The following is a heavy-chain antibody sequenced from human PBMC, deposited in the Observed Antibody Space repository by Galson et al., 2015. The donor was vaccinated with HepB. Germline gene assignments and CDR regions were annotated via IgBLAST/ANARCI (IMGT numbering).Heavy chain of an antibody. Sequence: QSGAEVKKPGESLRISCKGSGYSFTSYWISWVRQMPGKGLEWMGRIDPSDSYTNYSPSFQGHVTISADKSISTAYLQWSSLKASDTAMYYCARHWDGSDYYYYYMDVWGKGTTVTVSS. D-gene: IGHD1-26*01. CDR1: GYSFTSYW. V-gene: IGHV5-10-1*01. CDR2: IDPSDSYT. CDR3: ARHWDGSDYYYYYMDV. J-gene: IGHJ6*03.